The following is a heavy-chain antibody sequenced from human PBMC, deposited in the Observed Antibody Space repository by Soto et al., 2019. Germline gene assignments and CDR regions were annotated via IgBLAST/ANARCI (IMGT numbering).Heavy chain of an antibody. J-gene: IGHJ4*02. CDR3: ARGWWAYGSGSYTYFDY. Sequence: QLQLQESGSGLVKPSQTLSLTCAVSGGSISSGGYSWSWIRQPPGKGLEWIGYIYHSGSTYYNPSLKRRVTISVDRSKNQFSLKLSSVTAADTAVYYCARGWWAYGSGSYTYFDYWGQGTLVTVSS. V-gene: IGHV4-30-2*01. D-gene: IGHD3-10*01. CDR2: IYHSGST. CDR1: GGSISSGGYS.